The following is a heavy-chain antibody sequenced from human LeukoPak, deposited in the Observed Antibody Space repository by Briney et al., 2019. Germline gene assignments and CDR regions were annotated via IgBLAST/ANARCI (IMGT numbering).Heavy chain of an antibody. Sequence: GGSLRLSCAASGFTFSDYYMTWIRQAPGKGLEWVSYISGSNTHTNYADSVKGRFTISRDNAKNTLYLQMNTMRAEDTAVYYCARVVAQYYDILTGYYKYYYGMDVWGQGTTVTVSS. J-gene: IGHJ6*02. V-gene: IGHV3-11*05. CDR2: ISGSNTHT. CDR1: GFTFSDYY. CDR3: ARVVAQYYDILTGYYKYYYGMDV. D-gene: IGHD3-9*01.